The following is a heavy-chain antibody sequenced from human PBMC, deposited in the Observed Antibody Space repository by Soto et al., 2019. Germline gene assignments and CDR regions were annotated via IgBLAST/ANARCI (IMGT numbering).Heavy chain of an antibody. CDR1: GFTFSSYA. J-gene: IGHJ5*02. D-gene: IGHD6-6*01. CDR2: ISFDGGNK. CDR3: ARSPIPARPAWFHP. Sequence: QVQLVESGGGVVQPGRSLRLSCAASGFTFSSYAMHWVRQAPGKGLEWVAVISFDGGNKYYADSVKGRFTISRDNSKNTLYLQMNSLRAEDTAVYFCARSPIPARPAWFHPWGQGTLVTVSS. V-gene: IGHV3-30-3*01.